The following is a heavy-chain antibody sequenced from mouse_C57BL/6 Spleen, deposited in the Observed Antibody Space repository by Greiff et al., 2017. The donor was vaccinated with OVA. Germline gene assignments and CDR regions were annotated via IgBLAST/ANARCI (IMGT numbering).Heavy chain of an antibody. V-gene: IGHV1-82*01. Sequence: QVQLQQSGPELVKPGASVKISCKASGYAFSSSWMHWVKQRPGKGLEWIGRIYPGDGDTNYNGKFKGKATLTADKSSSTAYMQLSSLTSEDSAVYICARGDSSGLCDYWGQGTTLTVSS. CDR2: IYPGDGDT. CDR3: ARGDSSGLCDY. D-gene: IGHD3-2*02. J-gene: IGHJ2*01. CDR1: GYAFSSSW.